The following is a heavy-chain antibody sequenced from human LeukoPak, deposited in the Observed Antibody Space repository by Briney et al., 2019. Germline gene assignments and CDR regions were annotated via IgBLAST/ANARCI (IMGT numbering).Heavy chain of an antibody. Sequence: PSETLSLTCTVSGGSISSSRYYWGWIRQPPGKGLEWIGSIYYSGSTYYNPSLKSRVTISVDPSKTQFSLKLSSVPAADTAVYYCASTSVTEDAFDLWGQGPMVRVSS. CDR3: ASTSVTEDAFDL. CDR1: GGSISSSRYY. D-gene: IGHD4-17*01. J-gene: IGHJ3*01. V-gene: IGHV4-39*01. CDR2: IYYSGST.